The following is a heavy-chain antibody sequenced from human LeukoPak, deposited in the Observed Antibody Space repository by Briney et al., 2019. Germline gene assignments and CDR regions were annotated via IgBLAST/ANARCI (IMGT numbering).Heavy chain of an antibody. Sequence: GDSLRLSCAASGFTFDDYGMSWVRHAPGKGLEWVSGIHWNGGTTGYADSVKGRFTISRDNAKNSLYLQMNSLRAEDTALYHCARDYYGMDVWGQGTTVTVSS. CDR2: IHWNGGTT. V-gene: IGHV3-20*01. J-gene: IGHJ6*02. CDR3: ARDYYGMDV. CDR1: GFTFDDYG.